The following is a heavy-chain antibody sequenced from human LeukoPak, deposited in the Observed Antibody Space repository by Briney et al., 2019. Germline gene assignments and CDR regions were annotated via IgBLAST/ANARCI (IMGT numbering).Heavy chain of an antibody. CDR3: ARGLTARGSYGRY. V-gene: IGHV1-8*01. CDR2: MNPNSGNT. J-gene: IGHJ4*02. D-gene: IGHD1-26*01. CDR1: GYTFTSYD. Sequence: ASVKVSCKASGYTFTSYDINWVRQATGQGLEWMGWMNPNSGNTGYAQKFQGRVTMTRNTSISTAYMELSSLRSEDTAMYYCARGLTARGSYGRYWGQGTLVTVSS.